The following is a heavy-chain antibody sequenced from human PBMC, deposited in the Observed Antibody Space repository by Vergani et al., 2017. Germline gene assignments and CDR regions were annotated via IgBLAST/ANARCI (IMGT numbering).Heavy chain of an antibody. V-gene: IGHV3-33*01. J-gene: IGHJ4*02. CDR1: GFTFSSYG. D-gene: IGHD3-22*01. CDR2: IWYDGSNK. CDR3: ARHSRVRDSSGYLPAFDY. Sequence: QVQLVESGGGVVQPGRSLRLSCAASGFTFSSYGMHWVRQAPGKGLEWVAVIWYDGSNKYYADSVKGRFTISRDNSKNTLYLQMNSLRAEDTAVYYCARHSRVRDSSGYLPAFDYWGQGTLVTVSS.